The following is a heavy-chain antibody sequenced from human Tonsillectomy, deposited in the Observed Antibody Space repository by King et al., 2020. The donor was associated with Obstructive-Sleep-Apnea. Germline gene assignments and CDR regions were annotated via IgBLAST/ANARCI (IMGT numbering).Heavy chain of an antibody. Sequence: QLVQSGGGLVEPGGSLRLSCVAPGFTFSDAWMSWVRQTPGKGLEWVGRIKSKSDGGTTDYAAPVKGRFTISRDDSKNTLYLQMISLKTEDTAVYYCTTLRWPNTSWGQGTLVTVSS. CDR1: GFTFSDAW. CDR2: IKSKSDGGTT. CDR3: TTLRWPNTS. D-gene: IGHD2-15*01. V-gene: IGHV3-15*01. J-gene: IGHJ4*02.